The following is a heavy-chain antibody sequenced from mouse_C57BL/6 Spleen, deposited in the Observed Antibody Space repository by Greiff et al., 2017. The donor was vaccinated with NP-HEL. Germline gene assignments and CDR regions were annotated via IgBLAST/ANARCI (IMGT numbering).Heavy chain of an antibody. J-gene: IGHJ4*01. Sequence: VKLVESGPGLVQPSQSLSITCTVSGFSLTSYGVHWVRQSPGKGLEWLGVIWSGGSTDYNAAFISRLSISKDNSKSQVFFKMNSLQADDTAIYYCARGGVLYYYAMDYWGQGTSVTVSS. V-gene: IGHV2-2*01. CDR1: GFSLTSYG. CDR3: ARGGVLYYYAMDY. CDR2: IWSGGST.